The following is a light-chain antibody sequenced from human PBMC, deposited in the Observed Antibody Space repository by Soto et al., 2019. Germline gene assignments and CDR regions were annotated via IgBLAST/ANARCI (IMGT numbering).Light chain of an antibody. CDR1: QDISNY. V-gene: IGKV1-27*01. CDR2: AAS. Sequence: DIQMTQSPSSLSASVGDRVTITCRASQDISNYLAWYQQKPGKVPKLLIYAASTLQAGVQSRFSGSGSGTVFTLTINSLQPEDFATYYCQKYNSAPNTFGRGTRLEIK. CDR3: QKYNSAPNT. J-gene: IGKJ2*01.